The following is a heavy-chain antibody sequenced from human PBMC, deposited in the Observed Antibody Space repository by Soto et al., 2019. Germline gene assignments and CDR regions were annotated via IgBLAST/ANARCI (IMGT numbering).Heavy chain of an antibody. CDR1: GFTFSDYY. J-gene: IGHJ4*02. Sequence: PGGSLRLSCAASGFTFSDYYMSWIRQAPGKGLEWVSGISWNSGSIGYADSVKGRFAISRDNAKNSLYLQMNSLRAEDTALYYCAKVAPKYDFWSGYLDYWGQGTLVTVSS. D-gene: IGHD3-3*01. CDR2: ISWNSGSI. CDR3: AKVAPKYDFWSGYLDY. V-gene: IGHV3-9*01.